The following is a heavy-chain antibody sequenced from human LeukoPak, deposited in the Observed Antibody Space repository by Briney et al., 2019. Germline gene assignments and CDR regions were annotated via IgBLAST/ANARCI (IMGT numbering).Heavy chain of an antibody. Sequence: GGSLRLSCAASGFTFSSYSMNWVRQAPGKGLEWVSYISSSRSTIYYADSVKGRFTISRDNAKNSLYLQMNSLRAEDTAVYYCARARDGYNYDYWGQGTLVTVSS. V-gene: IGHV3-48*01. CDR3: ARARDGYNYDY. D-gene: IGHD5-24*01. CDR1: GFTFSSYS. CDR2: ISSSRSTI. J-gene: IGHJ4*02.